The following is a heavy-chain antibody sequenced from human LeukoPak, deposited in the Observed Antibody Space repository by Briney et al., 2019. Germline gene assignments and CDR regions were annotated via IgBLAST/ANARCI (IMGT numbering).Heavy chain of an antibody. J-gene: IGHJ4*02. CDR2: IYSGGST. D-gene: IGHD3-10*01. CDR1: GFTVSTNY. CDR3: SSQIWLGELFAHY. V-gene: IGHV3-53*01. Sequence: PGGSLRLSCVASGFTVSTNYMGWVRQAPGKGLEWVSVIYSGGSTHYADSVKGRFTISRDNAKNTLYLQMNSLRAEDTAVYYCSSQIWLGELFAHYWGQGTLVTVSS.